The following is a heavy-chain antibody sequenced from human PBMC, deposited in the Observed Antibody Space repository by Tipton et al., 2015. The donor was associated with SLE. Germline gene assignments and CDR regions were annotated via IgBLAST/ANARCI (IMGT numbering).Heavy chain of an antibody. CDR1: GGSISSGDYS. CDR3: ARGPMTTVTTGFDY. Sequence: TLSLTCAVSGGSISSGDYSWSWIRQPPGKGLEWLGYIQHSGFTYNSPSLRSRVTISIDRSKNQFSLRLSSVTAADTAIYYCARGPMTTVTTGFDYWGPGTLVTVSS. V-gene: IGHV4-30-2*01. D-gene: IGHD4-11*01. J-gene: IGHJ4*02. CDR2: IQHSGFT.